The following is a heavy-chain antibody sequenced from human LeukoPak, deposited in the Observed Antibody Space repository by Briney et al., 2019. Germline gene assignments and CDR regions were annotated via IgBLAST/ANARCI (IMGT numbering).Heavy chain of an antibody. Sequence: PGGSLRLSCAASGFTFSSYGMHWVRQAPGKGLEWVAVISYDGSNKYYADSVKGRFTISRDNSKNTLYLQMNSLRAEDTAVYCCAKDSRGWGYYYYGMDVWGQGTTVTVSS. D-gene: IGHD6-19*01. CDR1: GFTFSSYG. V-gene: IGHV3-30*18. CDR3: AKDSRGWGYYYYGMDV. J-gene: IGHJ6*02. CDR2: ISYDGSNK.